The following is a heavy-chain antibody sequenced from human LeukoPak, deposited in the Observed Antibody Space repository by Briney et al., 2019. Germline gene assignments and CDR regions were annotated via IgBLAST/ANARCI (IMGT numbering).Heavy chain of an antibody. Sequence: QPGGSLRLSCAASGFTFSSYAMSLVRQAPGKGLEWVSAISGSGGSTYYADSVKGRFTISRDNSKNTLYLQMNSLRAEDTAVYYCAKSPGATTDLDYWGQGTLVTVSS. CDR2: ISGSGGST. CDR1: GFTFSSYA. J-gene: IGHJ4*02. D-gene: IGHD1-26*01. CDR3: AKSPGATTDLDY. V-gene: IGHV3-23*01.